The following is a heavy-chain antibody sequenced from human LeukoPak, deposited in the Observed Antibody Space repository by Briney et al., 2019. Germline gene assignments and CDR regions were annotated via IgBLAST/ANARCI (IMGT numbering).Heavy chain of an antibody. J-gene: IGHJ4*02. CDR3: AKDIYGDYPF. D-gene: IGHD4-17*01. CDR1: GFTFDDYA. CDR2: ISWNSGSI. V-gene: IGHV3-9*01. Sequence: PGGSLRLSCAASGFTFDDYAMHWVRQAPGKGLEWVSGISWNSGSIGYADSVKGRFTISRDNAKNSLYLQMNSLRAEDTALYYCAKDIYGDYPFWGQGTLVTVSS.